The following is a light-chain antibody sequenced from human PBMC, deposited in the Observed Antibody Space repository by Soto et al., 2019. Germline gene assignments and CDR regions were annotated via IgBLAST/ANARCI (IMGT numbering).Light chain of an antibody. Sequence: EVVLTQSQTTLSLSPGDIATLSCRASQSFSIYLAWYQQKPGQAPRLLIYAAYKRATSIPARFSDSGSGTDFTLTISSLQPEDFAVYYCQQRRIWGTFGGGTKVEIK. V-gene: IGKV3-11*01. J-gene: IGKJ4*01. CDR2: AAY. CDR3: QQRRIWGT. CDR1: QSFSIY.